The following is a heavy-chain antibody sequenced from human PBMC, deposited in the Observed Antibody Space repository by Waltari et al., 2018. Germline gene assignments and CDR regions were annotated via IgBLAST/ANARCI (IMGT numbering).Heavy chain of an antibody. CDR1: GGSFSGYY. CDR2: INHSGST. Sequence: QVQLQQWGAGLLKPSETLSLTCAVYGGSFSGYYWSWIRQPPGKGLEWIGEINHSGSTNYNPSLKIRVTISLDTSKNQFSLKLSSVTAADTAVYYCARGTKTGHFDYWGQGTLVTVSS. V-gene: IGHV4-34*01. J-gene: IGHJ4*02. D-gene: IGHD1-1*01. CDR3: ARGTKTGHFDY.